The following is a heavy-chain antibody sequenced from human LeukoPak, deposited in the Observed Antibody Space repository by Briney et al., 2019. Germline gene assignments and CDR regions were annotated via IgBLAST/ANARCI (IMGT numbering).Heavy chain of an antibody. J-gene: IGHJ6*03. CDR2: IIPIFGTA. CDR3: AARVHSGYDYNYYYYMDV. V-gene: IGHV1-69*13. CDR1: GDTFNSYA. Sequence: ASVRVSCKASGDTFNSYAISWVRQAPGQGLEWLGGIIPIFGTANYAQKFQGRVTITADESTSTVYMEVTSLRSEDTAVYYCAARVHSGYDYNYYYYMDVWGKGTTVTISS. D-gene: IGHD5-12*01.